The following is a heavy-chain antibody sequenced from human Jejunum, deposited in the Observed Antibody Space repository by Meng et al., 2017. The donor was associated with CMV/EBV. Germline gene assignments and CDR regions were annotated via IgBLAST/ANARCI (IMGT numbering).Heavy chain of an antibody. CDR3: AREGTGGSGYQLNY. CDR2: IHSAGTT. J-gene: IGHJ4*02. Sequence: VPVVESGGGLIQPGGSLRLSCAASGFKVGYNYMGWVRQAPGKGLEYVAFIHSAGTTYYADFVKGRFTISRDESKNTLYLQLNSLRADDTGVYYCAREGTGGSGYQLNYWGQGTLVTVSS. D-gene: IGHD3-10*01. V-gene: IGHV3-53*01. CDR1: GFKVGYNY.